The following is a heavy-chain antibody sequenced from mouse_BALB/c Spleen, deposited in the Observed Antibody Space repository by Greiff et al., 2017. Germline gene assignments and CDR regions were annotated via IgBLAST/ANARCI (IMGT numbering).Heavy chain of an antibody. D-gene: IGHD1-1*01. CDR3: ARKDGSSSMDY. V-gene: IGHV1-12*01. CDR2: IYPGNGDT. CDR1: GYTFTSYN. Sequence: QVQLQQPGAELVKPGASVKMSCKASGYTFTSYNMHWVKQTPGQGLEWIGAIYPGNGDTSYNQKFKGKATLTADKSSSTAYMQLSSLTSEDSAVYYCARKDGSSSMDYWGQGTSVTVSS. J-gene: IGHJ4*01.